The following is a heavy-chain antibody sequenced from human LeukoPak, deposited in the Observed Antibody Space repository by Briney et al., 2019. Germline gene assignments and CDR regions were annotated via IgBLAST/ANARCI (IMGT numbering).Heavy chain of an antibody. CDR1: GFPLSDSW. Sequence: PGVSLRLSCAASGFPLSDSWMHWVRQAPGKGLVWVSRINSHGDYTNYADSLKGRFTISRDNAKNTLYLQMNSLRADDTAVYYCITLGLSYCAGDCLVYWGQGALVTVSS. J-gene: IGHJ4*02. CDR3: ITLGLSYCAGDCLVY. D-gene: IGHD2-21*01. V-gene: IGHV3-74*01. CDR2: INSHGDYT.